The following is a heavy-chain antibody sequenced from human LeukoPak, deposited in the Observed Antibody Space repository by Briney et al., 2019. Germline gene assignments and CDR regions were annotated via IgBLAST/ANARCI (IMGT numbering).Heavy chain of an antibody. J-gene: IGHJ4*02. D-gene: IGHD1-26*01. V-gene: IGHV4-59*08. Sequence: PSETLSLTCTVSGGSISSYYWSWIRQPPGKGLEWIGYIYYSGSTNYNPSLKSRVTISVDTSKNQFSLKLSSVTAADTAVYYCAEFSGSYLFIDYWGQGTLVTVSS. CDR2: IYYSGST. CDR3: AEFSGSYLFIDY. CDR1: GGSISSYY.